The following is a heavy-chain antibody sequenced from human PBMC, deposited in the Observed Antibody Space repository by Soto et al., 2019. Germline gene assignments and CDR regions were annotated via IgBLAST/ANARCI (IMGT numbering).Heavy chain of an antibody. CDR1: GGTFSSYA. V-gene: IGHV1-69*06. CDR2: IIPIFGTA. J-gene: IGHJ3*02. CDR3: ASQYCSGGSCYPILDAFDI. Sequence: GASVKVSCKASGGTFSSYAISWVRQAPGQGLEWMGGIIPIFGTANYAQKFQGRVTITADKSTSTAYMELSSLRSEDTAVYYCASQYCSGGSCYPILDAFDIWGQGTMVTVSS. D-gene: IGHD2-15*01.